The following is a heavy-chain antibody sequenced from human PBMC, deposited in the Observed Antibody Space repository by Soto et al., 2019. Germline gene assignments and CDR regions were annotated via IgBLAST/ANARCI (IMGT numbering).Heavy chain of an antibody. CDR3: APLFYSGSPFDY. Sequence: ASVKVSCKVSGYTLTELSMHWVRQAPGKGLEWMGGFDPEDGETIYAQKFQGRVTMTEDTSTDTAYMELSSLRSEDTAVYYCAPLFYSGSPFDYWGQGTLVTAPQ. CDR1: GYTLTELS. V-gene: IGHV1-24*01. CDR2: FDPEDGET. D-gene: IGHD1-26*01. J-gene: IGHJ4*02.